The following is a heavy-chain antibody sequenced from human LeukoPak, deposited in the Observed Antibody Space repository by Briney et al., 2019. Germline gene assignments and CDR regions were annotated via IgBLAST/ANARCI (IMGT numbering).Heavy chain of an antibody. V-gene: IGHV4-4*07. D-gene: IGHD3-10*01. CDR1: GGSISSFY. CDR2: SYTSGST. CDR3: ARHPPPSIMVRGVMNWFDP. J-gene: IGHJ5*02. Sequence: PSETLSLTSTVSGGSISSFYWGWIRHPAGNALEWIGRSYTSGSTNYNPSLKSRVTMSVDTSKNQFSLKLSSVTAADTAVYYCARHPPPSIMVRGVMNWFDPWGQGTLVTVSS.